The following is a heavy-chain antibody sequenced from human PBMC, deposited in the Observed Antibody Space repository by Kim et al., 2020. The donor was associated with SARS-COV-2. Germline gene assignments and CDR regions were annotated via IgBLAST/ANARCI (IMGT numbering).Heavy chain of an antibody. CDR2: INPNSGDT. CDR1: GYTFTGYY. Sequence: ASVKVSCKTSGYTFTGYYIHWVRQAPGQGLEWMAWINPNSGDTDYAQKFQGRAAMTRDTSINLVYMELSRLTSDDTAIYYCEREYSSGRTLDYWGQGTPVTVSS. V-gene: IGHV1-2*02. D-gene: IGHD3-22*01. CDR3: EREYSSGRTLDY. J-gene: IGHJ4*02.